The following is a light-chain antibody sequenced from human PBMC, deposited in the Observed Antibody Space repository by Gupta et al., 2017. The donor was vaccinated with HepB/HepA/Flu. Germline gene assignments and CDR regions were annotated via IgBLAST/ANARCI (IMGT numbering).Light chain of an antibody. J-gene: IGKJ4*02. CDR1: QSTSSW. CDR3: QQYLNVRST. V-gene: IGKV1-5*03. Sequence: DIQMTQSPSTLSASVGDRVTITCRASQSTSSWLAWYQQKPGKAPKFLIYKASKLESGVPSRFSGSGSGTEFTLTISGMQPDDFAIYYCQQYLNVRSTFGGGTKVEIK. CDR2: KAS.